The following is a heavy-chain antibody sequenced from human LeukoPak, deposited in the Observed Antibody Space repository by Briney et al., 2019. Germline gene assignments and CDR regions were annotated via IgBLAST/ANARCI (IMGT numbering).Heavy chain of an antibody. CDR3: ARERCSSTSCYFDY. D-gene: IGHD2-2*01. V-gene: IGHV4-59*01. Sequence: SETLSLTCTVSGGSINSDYWSWIRQPPGKGLEWIGYVHYSGSTNYNPSLKSRLTISVDTSKNQFSLKLSSVTAADTAVYYFARERCSSTSCYFDYWGQGTLVTVSS. CDR1: GGSINSDY. CDR2: VHYSGST. J-gene: IGHJ4*02.